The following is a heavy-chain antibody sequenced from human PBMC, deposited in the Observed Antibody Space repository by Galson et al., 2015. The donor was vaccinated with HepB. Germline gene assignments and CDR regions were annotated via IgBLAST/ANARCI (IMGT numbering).Heavy chain of an antibody. V-gene: IGHV1-58*02. Sequence: SVKVSCKASGFTFTSSAMQWVRQARGQRLEWIGWIVVGSGNTNYAQKFQERVTITRDMSTSTAYMELSSLRSEDTAVYYCAAVGDYDSSGPYFDYWGQETLVTVSS. CDR1: GFTFTSSA. CDR3: AAVGDYDSSGPYFDY. J-gene: IGHJ4*02. CDR2: IVVGSGNT. D-gene: IGHD3-22*01.